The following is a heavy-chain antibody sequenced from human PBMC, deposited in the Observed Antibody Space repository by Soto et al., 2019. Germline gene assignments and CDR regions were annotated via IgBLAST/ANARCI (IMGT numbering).Heavy chain of an antibody. D-gene: IGHD6-13*01. CDR2: FDPEDGET. CDR1: GYTLTELS. Sequence: ASVKVSCKVSGYTLTELSMHWVRQAPGKGLEWMGGFDPEDGETIYAQKFQGRVTMTEDTSTDTAYMELSSLRSEDTAVYYCARDLIAAAGIPYYGMDVWGQGTTVTVSS. CDR3: ARDLIAAAGIPYYGMDV. V-gene: IGHV1-24*01. J-gene: IGHJ6*02.